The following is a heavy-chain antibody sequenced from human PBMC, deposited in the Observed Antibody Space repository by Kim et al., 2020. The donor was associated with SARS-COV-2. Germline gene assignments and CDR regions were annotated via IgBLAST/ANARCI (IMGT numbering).Heavy chain of an antibody. J-gene: IGHJ6*02. D-gene: IGHD3-9*01. Sequence: GGSLRLSCAASGFTFRSYNMDWVRQSPGRGLEWISSINTGSTHIYYADSVEGRFTISRDNAQNSPYLQMNGLRAEDTAVYYCATSSYDILTGYFYGMDVWGQETTVTVSS. CDR3: ATSSYDILTGYFYGMDV. V-gene: IGHV3-21*01. CDR2: INTGSTHI. CDR1: GFTFRSYN.